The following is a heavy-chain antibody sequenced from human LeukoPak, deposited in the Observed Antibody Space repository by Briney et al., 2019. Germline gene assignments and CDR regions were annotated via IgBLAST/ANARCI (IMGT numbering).Heavy chain of an antibody. J-gene: IGHJ6*02. CDR3: ARQRSLLGNSYYFGLDV. V-gene: IGHV4-31*03. CDR2: IYYSGST. CDR1: GGSISSGGYY. Sequence: SQTLSLTCTVSGGSISSGGYYWSWIRQHPGKGLEWIGYIYYSGSTYYNPSLKSRVTISVDTSKNQFSLKLSSVTAADTAVYYCARQRSLLGNSYYFGLDVWGQGTTVTVSS. D-gene: IGHD2/OR15-2a*01.